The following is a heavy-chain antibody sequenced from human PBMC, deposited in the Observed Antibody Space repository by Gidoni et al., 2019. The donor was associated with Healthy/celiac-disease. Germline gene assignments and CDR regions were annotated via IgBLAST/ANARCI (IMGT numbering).Heavy chain of an antibody. CDR1: GYTFTSYG. CDR2: IIDYNGNT. CDR3: ARNFRKLSSGWYVVSHGQGSGMDV. V-gene: IGHV1-18*01. J-gene: IGHJ6*02. D-gene: IGHD6-19*01. Sequence: QVQLVQSGAEVKKPGASVKVSCKASGYTFTSYGISWVRQATGQGLEWMGWIIDYNGNTNYAQKLQGRVTMTTDTSTSTAYMELRSMRADDTAVYYGARNFRKLSSGWYVVSHGQGSGMDVWGQGTTVTVSS.